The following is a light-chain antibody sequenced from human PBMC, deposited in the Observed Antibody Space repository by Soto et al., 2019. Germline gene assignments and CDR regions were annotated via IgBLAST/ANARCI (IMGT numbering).Light chain of an antibody. CDR1: SSDVGGYNS. CDR2: GVS. Sequence: QSALTQPPSASGSPGQSVTISCTGTSSDVGGYNSVSWYQQLPGKAPKLMIYGVSTRPSGVPDRFSGSKSGNTASLTVSGLQAEDEADYYCSSYAGRNNAVVFGGGTKLTVL. J-gene: IGLJ2*01. CDR3: SSYAGRNNAVV. V-gene: IGLV2-8*01.